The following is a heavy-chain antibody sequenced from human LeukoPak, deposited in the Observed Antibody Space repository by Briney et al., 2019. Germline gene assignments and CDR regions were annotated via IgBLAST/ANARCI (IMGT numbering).Heavy chain of an antibody. CDR1: GGSISSYY. D-gene: IGHD6-6*01. Sequence: SETLSLTCTVSGGSISSYYWSWIRQPAGKGLEWIGRIYTSGSTNYNPSLKSRVTMSVDTSKNQFSLKLSSVTAADTAMYYCARVFTGYSSSYWWFAPWGQGTLVTVSS. CDR3: ARVFTGYSSSYWWFAP. CDR2: IYTSGST. V-gene: IGHV4-4*07. J-gene: IGHJ5*02.